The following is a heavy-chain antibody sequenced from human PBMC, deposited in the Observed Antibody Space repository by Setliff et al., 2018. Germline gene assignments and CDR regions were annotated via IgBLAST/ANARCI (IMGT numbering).Heavy chain of an antibody. D-gene: IGHD4-17*01. CDR1: GFTFSSYD. CDR2: IGTAGDT. V-gene: IGHV3-13*03. CDR3: ARFYGNYPFDY. Sequence: QPGGSLRLSCAACGFTFSSYDMHWVRQATGKGLEWVSAIGTAGDTYYPGSVKGQFTISRENAKNSLYLQMNSLRAEDTAVYYCARFYGNYPFDYWGQGTLVTAPQ. J-gene: IGHJ4*02.